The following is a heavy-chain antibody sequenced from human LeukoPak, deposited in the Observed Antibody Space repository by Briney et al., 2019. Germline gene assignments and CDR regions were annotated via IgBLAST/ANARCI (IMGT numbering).Heavy chain of an antibody. J-gene: IGHJ4*02. CDR1: GFTFSSYS. D-gene: IGHD3-22*01. CDR2: ISSSSSYI. V-gene: IGHV3-21*01. Sequence: GGSLRLSCAASGFTFSSYSMNWVRQAPGEGREWVSSISSSSSYIYYADSVKGRFTISRDNAKNSLYLQMNSLRAEDTAVYYCARVRAYDTRDFDYWGQGTLVTVSS. CDR3: ARVRAYDTRDFDY.